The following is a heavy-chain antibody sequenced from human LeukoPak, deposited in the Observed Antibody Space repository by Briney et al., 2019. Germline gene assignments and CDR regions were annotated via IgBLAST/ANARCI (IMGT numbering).Heavy chain of an antibody. J-gene: IGHJ3*02. V-gene: IGHV3-7*01. CDR3: ARDQVLAMIGVLQGASDI. D-gene: IGHD3-22*01. CDR1: GFTFSRYR. CDR2: IKEDGSEK. Sequence: GGSLRLSCAASGFTFSRYRMSWVRQAPGKGLEWVANIKEDGSEKYYVDSVKGRFTISRDNAKKSLYLQMNSLRAEDTAVYYCARDQVLAMIGVLQGASDIWGQGTMVTVSS.